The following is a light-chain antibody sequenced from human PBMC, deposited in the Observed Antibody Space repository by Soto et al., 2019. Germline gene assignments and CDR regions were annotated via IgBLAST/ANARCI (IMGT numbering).Light chain of an antibody. V-gene: IGKV1-6*01. Sequence: AIQMTQSPSSLSASVRDRVTITCRASQGIRTDLGWYQQKPGKAPKPLIYSASSLQSGVPSRFTGTASGTDFILTISSLQPEDFATYYCLQDFNYPWTFGQGTKVEVK. CDR1: QGIRTD. CDR2: SAS. CDR3: LQDFNYPWT. J-gene: IGKJ1*01.